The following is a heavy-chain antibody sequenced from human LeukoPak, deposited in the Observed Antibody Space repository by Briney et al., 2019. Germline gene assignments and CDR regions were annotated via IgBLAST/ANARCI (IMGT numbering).Heavy chain of an antibody. J-gene: IGHJ4*02. CDR2: ISFSSTHI. Sequence: GGSLRLSCAASGFIFSNYGMSWVRQAPGKGLEWVSSISFSSTHIYYADSIQGRFTISRDNSKNTLYLQMNSLRAEDTAVYYCAKDLNTWLRTVDYWGQGTLVTVSS. CDR1: GFIFSNYG. D-gene: IGHD3-22*01. CDR3: AKDLNTWLRTVDY. V-gene: IGHV3-21*04.